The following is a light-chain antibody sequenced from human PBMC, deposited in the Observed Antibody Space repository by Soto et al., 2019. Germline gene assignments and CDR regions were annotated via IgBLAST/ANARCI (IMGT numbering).Light chain of an antibody. CDR1: PSVRTRS. CDR2: GAS. Sequence: EIVLTQSPGTLSLSPGERATLSCRASPSVRTRSLAWYHQKPGQAPRLLISGASSRAADIPDRFSGSGSGTDFTLTINRLGPDDFVVCSCQRYESSPRTLGQGTQLNIK. CDR3: QRYESSPRT. J-gene: IGKJ1*01. V-gene: IGKV3-20*01.